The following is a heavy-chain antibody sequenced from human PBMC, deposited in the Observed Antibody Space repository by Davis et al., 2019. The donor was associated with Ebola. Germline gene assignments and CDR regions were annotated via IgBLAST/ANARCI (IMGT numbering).Heavy chain of an antibody. CDR1: GFTFSSYW. V-gene: IGHV3-23*01. CDR3: AKGEYLALHFDY. J-gene: IGHJ4*02. D-gene: IGHD3-16*01. CDR2: ISGSGGST. Sequence: GESLKISCAASGFTFSSYWMSWVRQAPGKGLEWVSAISGSGGSTYYADSVKGRFTISRDNSKNTLYLQMNSLRAEDTAVYYCAKGEYLALHFDYWGQGTLVTVSS.